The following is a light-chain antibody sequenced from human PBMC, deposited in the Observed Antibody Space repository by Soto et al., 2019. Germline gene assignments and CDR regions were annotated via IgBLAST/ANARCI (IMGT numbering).Light chain of an antibody. J-gene: IGKJ4*01. CDR1: QSISSW. CDR3: QQYDSYPLT. CDR2: KAS. V-gene: IGKV1-5*03. Sequence: DIQMTQSPSTLSASVGDRVTITCRASQSISSWLAWYQQKPGKAPNLLIYKASTLESGVPSRFSGSASGTESPLTVSSLQPDDFATYYCQQYDSYPLTFGGGTKVEIK.